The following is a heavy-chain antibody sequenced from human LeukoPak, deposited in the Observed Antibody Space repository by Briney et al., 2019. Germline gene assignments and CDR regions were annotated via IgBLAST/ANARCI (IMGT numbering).Heavy chain of an antibody. J-gene: IGHJ4*02. Sequence: GASVKVSCKASGYTFTSYAMNWVRQAPRQGLEWMGWINTNTGNPTYAQGFTGRFVFSLDTSVSTAYLQISSLKAEDTAVYYCARDLWMTTVTTLDYWGQGTLVTVSS. CDR1: GYTFTSYA. D-gene: IGHD4-11*01. V-gene: IGHV7-4-1*02. CDR3: ARDLWMTTVTTLDY. CDR2: INTNTGNP.